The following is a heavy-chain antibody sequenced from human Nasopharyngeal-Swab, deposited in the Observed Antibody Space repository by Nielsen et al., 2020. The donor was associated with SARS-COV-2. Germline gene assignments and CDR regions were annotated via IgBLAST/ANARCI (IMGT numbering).Heavy chain of an antibody. CDR2: INSDGSST. CDR1: GFTFSSYW. J-gene: IGHJ6*02. Sequence: GGSLRLSCAASGFTFSSYWMHWVRQAPGKGLVWVSRINSDGSSTSYADSVKGRFTISRDNAKNTLYLQMNSLRAEDTAVYYCAFLAGDYYASSGYYPHYYGMDVWGQGTTVTVSS. D-gene: IGHD3-22*01. CDR3: AFLAGDYYASSGYYPHYYGMDV. V-gene: IGHV3-74*01.